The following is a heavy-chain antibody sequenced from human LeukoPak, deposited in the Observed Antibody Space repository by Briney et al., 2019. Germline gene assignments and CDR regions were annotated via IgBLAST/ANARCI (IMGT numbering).Heavy chain of an antibody. D-gene: IGHD6-19*01. CDR1: GFTFSSYW. CDR2: ISSDESGT. V-gene: IGHV3-74*01. CDR3: AREGSGWYYFDY. Sequence: GGSLRLSCAASGFTFSSYWMHWVRQAAGKGLVWVSRISSDESGTSYADSVRGRFTISRENAKSTLYLQMNSLRAEDTAIYYCAREGSGWYYFDYWGQGTLVTVSS. J-gene: IGHJ4*02.